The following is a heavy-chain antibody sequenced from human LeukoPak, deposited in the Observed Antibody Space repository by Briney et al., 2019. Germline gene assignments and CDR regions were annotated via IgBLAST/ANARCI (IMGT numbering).Heavy chain of an antibody. J-gene: IGHJ3*02. D-gene: IGHD1-26*01. CDR1: GFSLSTSGVG. CDR2: IYWNDDK. V-gene: IGHV2-5*01. Sequence: SGPTLVNPTQTLTLTCTFSGFSLSTSGVGVGWIRQPPGKALEWLALIYWNDDKRYSPSLKSRLTITKDTSKNQVVLTMTNMDPVDTATYYCAHRPWEPNLRGSAFDIWGQGTMVTVSS. CDR3: AHRPWEPNLRGSAFDI.